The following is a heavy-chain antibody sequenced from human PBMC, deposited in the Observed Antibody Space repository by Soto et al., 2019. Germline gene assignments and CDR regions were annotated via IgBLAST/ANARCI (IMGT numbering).Heavy chain of an antibody. Sequence: ASVKVSCKASGYTFTSYAMHWVRQPPGQRLEWMGWINAGNGNTKYSQKFQGRVTITRDTSASTAYMELSSLRSEDTAVYYCARVGIAAAGSWWYFDYWGQGTLVTVSS. J-gene: IGHJ4*02. D-gene: IGHD6-13*01. CDR3: ARVGIAAAGSWWYFDY. CDR1: GYTFTSYA. CDR2: INAGNGNT. V-gene: IGHV1-3*01.